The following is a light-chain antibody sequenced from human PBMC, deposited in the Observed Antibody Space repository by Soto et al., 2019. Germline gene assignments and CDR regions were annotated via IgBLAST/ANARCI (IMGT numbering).Light chain of an antibody. CDR1: QSSSSE. J-gene: IGKJ2*01. V-gene: IGKV3-15*01. CDR2: GAS. Sequence: IVMTQSPATLSVSPGESATRSCRASQSSSSELAWYQQKPGQPPRLLIYGASTRATGVPARFTGSGSCSDFTLTISGLQSEDFAVYYCQQGHNWPLTFGQGTRLEI. CDR3: QQGHNWPLT.